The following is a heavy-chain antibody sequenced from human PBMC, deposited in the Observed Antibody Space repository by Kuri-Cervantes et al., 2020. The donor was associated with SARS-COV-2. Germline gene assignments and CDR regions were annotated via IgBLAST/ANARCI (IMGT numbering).Heavy chain of an antibody. D-gene: IGHD3-3*01. Sequence: GGSLRLSCAASGFTFSSYAMSWVRQAPGKGLGWVSAISGSGGSTYYADSVKGRFTISRDNSKNTLYLQMNSLRAEDTAVYYCAKDQWTTIFGVVIDYFDYWGQGTLVTVSS. CDR1: GFTFSSYA. CDR2: ISGSGGST. V-gene: IGHV3-23*01. CDR3: AKDQWTTIFGVVIDYFDY. J-gene: IGHJ4*02.